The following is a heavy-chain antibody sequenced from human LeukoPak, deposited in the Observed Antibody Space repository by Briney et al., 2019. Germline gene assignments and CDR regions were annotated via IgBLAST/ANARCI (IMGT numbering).Heavy chain of an antibody. CDR2: IYYSGST. CDR3: AREGAYRTYGDYSPFDF. V-gene: IGHV4-39*07. D-gene: IGHD4-17*01. Sequence: PSETLSLTCTVSGGSISSSSYYWGWIRQPPGKGLEWIGSIYYSGSTYYNPSLKSRVTISVDTSKNQFSLRPNSVTAADTAVYYCAREGAYRTYGDYSPFDFWGQGTLVTVSS. J-gene: IGHJ5*01. CDR1: GGSISSSSYY.